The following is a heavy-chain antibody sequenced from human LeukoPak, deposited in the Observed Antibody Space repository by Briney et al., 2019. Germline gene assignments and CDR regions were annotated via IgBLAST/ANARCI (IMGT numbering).Heavy chain of an antibody. D-gene: IGHD3/OR15-3a*01. J-gene: IGHJ4*02. CDR1: GFTFSNYD. CDR2: IWYDGSNK. Sequence: GGSLRLSCAASGFTFSNYDMYWVRQAPGKGLVWVAVIWYDGSNKDYPDSVKGRFTISRDHSKNTLYLQMNSLRAEDTAVYYCARRMDYFFDYWGQGTLVTVSS. CDR3: ARRMDYFFDY. V-gene: IGHV3-33*01.